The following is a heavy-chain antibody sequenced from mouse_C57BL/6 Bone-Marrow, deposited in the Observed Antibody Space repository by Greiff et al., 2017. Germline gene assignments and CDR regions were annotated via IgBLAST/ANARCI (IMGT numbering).Heavy chain of an antibody. CDR1: GFNIKDYY. V-gene: IGHV14-2*01. Sequence: VQLQQSGAELVKPGASVKLSCTASGFNIKDYYMHWVKQRTEQGLEWIGRIDPEAGETKYAPKFQGKATITADTSSNTAYLQLSSLTSEDTAVYYCARWAYGSRRRTWFAYWGQGTLVTVSA. J-gene: IGHJ3*01. D-gene: IGHD1-1*01. CDR2: IDPEAGET. CDR3: ARWAYGSRRRTWFAY.